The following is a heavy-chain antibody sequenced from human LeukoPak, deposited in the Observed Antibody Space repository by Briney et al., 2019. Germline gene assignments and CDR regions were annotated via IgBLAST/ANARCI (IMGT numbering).Heavy chain of an antibody. V-gene: IGHV3-15*01. J-gene: IGHJ4*02. CDR1: GFTFSNAW. D-gene: IGHD5-18*01. Sequence: PGGSLRLSCAASGFTFSNAWMSWVRQAPGKGLEWVGRIKSKTDGGTTDYAAPVKGRFTISRDDSKNTLYLQMNSLKTEDTAVYYCTTDWSYYSYGPFDYWGQGTLVTVS. CDR2: IKSKTDGGTT. CDR3: TTDWSYYSYGPFDY.